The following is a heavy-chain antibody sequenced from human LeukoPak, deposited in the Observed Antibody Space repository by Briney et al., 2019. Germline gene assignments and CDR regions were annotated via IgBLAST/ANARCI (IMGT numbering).Heavy chain of an antibody. CDR3: AKDLWFRVSPRAFDI. J-gene: IGHJ3*02. D-gene: IGHD3-10*01. V-gene: IGHV3-23*01. Sequence: GGSLRLSCAASGFTFSSYVMSWVRQATGKGLEWVSDIRGGGDRTYYADSVKGRFTISRDNSKNTLYVQMISLRTDDTAIYYCAKDLWFRVSPRAFDIWGQGTMVTVSS. CDR2: IRGGGDRT. CDR1: GFTFSSYV.